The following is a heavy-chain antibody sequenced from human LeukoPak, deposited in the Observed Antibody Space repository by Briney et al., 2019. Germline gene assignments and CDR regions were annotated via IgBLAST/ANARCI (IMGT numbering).Heavy chain of an antibody. CDR2: INPNSGDT. Sequence: ASVKVSCKASGYTFTGYYIHWVRQAPGQGLEWMGWINPNSGDTNYAQKFQGEVTMTRDTSISKAYMELSRLRSDDTAVYYCARGVTGIYYYYYMDVWGKGTTVTVSS. CDR1: GYTFTGYY. CDR3: ARGVTGIYYYYYMDV. J-gene: IGHJ6*03. D-gene: IGHD3-10*01. V-gene: IGHV1-2*02.